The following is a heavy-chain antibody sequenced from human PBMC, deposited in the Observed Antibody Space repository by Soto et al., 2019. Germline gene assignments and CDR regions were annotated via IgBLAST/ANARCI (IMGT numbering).Heavy chain of an antibody. J-gene: IGHJ5*02. CDR2: IYPGDSDT. D-gene: IGHD2-2*01. CDR1: GYSFTSYW. Sequence: PGESLKISCKGSGYSFTSYWIGWVRQMPGKGLEWMGIIYPGDSDTRYSPSFQGQVTISADKSISTAYLQWSSLKASDTAMYYCARYCISTSCYSVFDPWGQGTLVTVSS. V-gene: IGHV5-51*01. CDR3: ARYCISTSCYSVFDP.